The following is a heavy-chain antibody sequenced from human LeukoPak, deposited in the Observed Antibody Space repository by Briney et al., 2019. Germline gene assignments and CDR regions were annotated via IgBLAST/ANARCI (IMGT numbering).Heavy chain of an antibody. V-gene: IGHV3-9*01. CDR1: GFTFDDYA. Sequence: GRSLRLSCAASGFTFDDYAMHWVRQAPGKGLEWVSGISWNSGSIGYADSVKGRFTISRDNAKNSLYLQMNSLRAEETALYYCAKLSYCSGGSCHGSAFDIWGQGTMVTVSS. CDR3: AKLSYCSGGSCHGSAFDI. CDR2: ISWNSGSI. D-gene: IGHD2-15*01. J-gene: IGHJ3*02.